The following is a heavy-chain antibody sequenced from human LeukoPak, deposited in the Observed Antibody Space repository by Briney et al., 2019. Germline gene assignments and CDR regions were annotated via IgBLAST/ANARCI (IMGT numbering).Heavy chain of an antibody. Sequence: GASVKVSCKASGYTFTGYYMHWVRQAPGQGPEWMGWINPNSGGTNYAQKFQGRVTMTRDTSISTAYMELSRLRSDDTAVYYCARGDYDFWSGYPIYYFDYWGQGTLVTVSS. J-gene: IGHJ4*02. D-gene: IGHD3-3*01. CDR3: ARGDYDFWSGYPIYYFDY. CDR2: INPNSGGT. CDR1: GYTFTGYY. V-gene: IGHV1-2*02.